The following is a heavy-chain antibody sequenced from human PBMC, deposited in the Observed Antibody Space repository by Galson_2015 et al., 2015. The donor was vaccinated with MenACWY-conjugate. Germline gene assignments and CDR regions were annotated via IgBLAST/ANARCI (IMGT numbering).Heavy chain of an antibody. D-gene: IGHD2-15*01. CDR1: GSSFPTYW. J-gene: IGHJ5*02. CDR3: ARHRAIVNWFDP. CDR2: IYPGDSDA. Sequence: QSGAEVKKSGESLKISCTASGSSFPTYWIGWVRQMPGKGLEWVAIIYPGDSDARYSPSFQGQVTISTDKSITTVYLQWSSLEASDTAMYYCARHRAIVNWFDPWGQGTLVTVSS. V-gene: IGHV5-51*01.